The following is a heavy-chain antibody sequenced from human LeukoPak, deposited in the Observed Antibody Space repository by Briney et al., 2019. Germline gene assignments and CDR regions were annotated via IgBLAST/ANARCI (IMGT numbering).Heavy chain of an antibody. CDR1: GGSISSSSYY. D-gene: IGHD3-22*01. J-gene: IGHJ4*02. Sequence: SETLSLTCTVSGGSISSSSYYWGWIRQPPGKGLEWIGSIYYSGSTYYNPSLKTRVTISVDTSKNQFSLKLSSVTAADTAVYYCARRDSSGYYSYFDYWGQGTLVTVSS. V-gene: IGHV4-39*07. CDR3: ARRDSSGYYSYFDY. CDR2: IYYSGST.